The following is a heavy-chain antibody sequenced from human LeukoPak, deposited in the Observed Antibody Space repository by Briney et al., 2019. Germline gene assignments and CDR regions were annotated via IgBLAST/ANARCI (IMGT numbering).Heavy chain of an antibody. V-gene: IGHV3-66*01. J-gene: IGHJ3*02. D-gene: IGHD3-10*01. CDR2: IYSGGST. CDR3: ARGLWFGELSPDAFDI. Sequence: GGSLRLSCAASGFTFSSYWMSWVRQAPGKGLEWVSVIYSGGSTYYADSVKGRFTISRDNSKNTLYLQMNSLRAEDTAVYYCARGLWFGELSPDAFDIWGQGTMVTVSS. CDR1: GFTFSSYW.